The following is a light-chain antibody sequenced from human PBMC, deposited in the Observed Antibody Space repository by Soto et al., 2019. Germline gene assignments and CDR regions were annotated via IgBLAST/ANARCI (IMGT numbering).Light chain of an antibody. CDR2: DVS. CDR3: SSYTSRSTRV. V-gene: IGLV2-14*01. CDR1: SSDVGGYNY. J-gene: IGLJ2*01. Sequence: QSALTQPASVSGSPGQSITISCTATSSDVGGYNYVSWYQQHPGEAPKLMIYDVSNRPSGVSNRFSGSKSGNTASLTIYGLQAEDEADYYCSSYTSRSTRVFGGGTKVTVL.